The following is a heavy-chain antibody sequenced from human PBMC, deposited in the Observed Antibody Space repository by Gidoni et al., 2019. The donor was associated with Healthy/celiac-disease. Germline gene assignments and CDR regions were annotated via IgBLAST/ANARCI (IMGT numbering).Heavy chain of an antibody. CDR3: AKEGQWLVAAPFDY. D-gene: IGHD6-19*01. Sequence: EVQLLESGGGLVQPGGSMRLSCAASGFTFSSYAMSWVRQAPVKGLEWVSAISGSGGIKYYADSVKGRFTISRDNSKNTLYLQMNSLRAEDTAVYYCAKEGQWLVAAPFDYWGQGTLVTVSS. J-gene: IGHJ4*02. CDR2: ISGSGGIK. CDR1: GFTFSSYA. V-gene: IGHV3-23*01.